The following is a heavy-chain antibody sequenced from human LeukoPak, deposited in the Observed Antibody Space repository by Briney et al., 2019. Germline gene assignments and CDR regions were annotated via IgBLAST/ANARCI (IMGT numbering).Heavy chain of an antibody. CDR1: GFTFSSYS. CDR3: ARAEMATIEDAFDI. V-gene: IGHV3-21*01. J-gene: IGHJ3*02. CDR2: ISSSSSYI. Sequence: GGSLRLFCAASGFTFSSYSMNWVRQAPGKGLEWVSSISSSSSYIYYADSVKGRLTISRDNAKNSLYLQMNSLRAEDTAVYYCARAEMATIEDAFDIWGQGTMVTVSS. D-gene: IGHD5-24*01.